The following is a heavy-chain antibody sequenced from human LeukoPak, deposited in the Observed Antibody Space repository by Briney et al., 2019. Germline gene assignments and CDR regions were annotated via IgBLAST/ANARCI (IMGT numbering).Heavy chain of an antibody. Sequence: GASVKVSCKASGYTFTGYYMHWVRQAPGQGLEWMGWINPNSGGTNYAQKFQGRVTMTRDTSISTAYMELSRLRSDDTAVYYCARVPVAAAGTFGLEVLDYWGQGTLVTVSS. CDR3: ARVPVAAAGTFGLEVLDY. D-gene: IGHD6-13*01. CDR1: GYTFTGYY. V-gene: IGHV1-2*02. J-gene: IGHJ4*02. CDR2: INPNSGGT.